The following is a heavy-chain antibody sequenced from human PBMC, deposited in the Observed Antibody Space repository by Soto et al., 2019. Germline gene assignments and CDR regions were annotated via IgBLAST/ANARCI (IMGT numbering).Heavy chain of an antibody. J-gene: IGHJ5*02. D-gene: IGHD3-3*01. CDR1: GDSVSSNSAA. V-gene: IGHV6-1*01. CDR2: TYYRSKWYN. CDR3: ARDAVVRFLEWYEEAWGWFDP. Sequence: PSQTLSLTCAISGDSVSSNSAAWNWIRQSPSRGLEWLGRTYYRSKWYNDYAVSVKSRITINPDTSKNQFSLQPNSVTPEDTAVYYCARDAVVRFLEWYEEAWGWFDPWGQGTLVTVSS.